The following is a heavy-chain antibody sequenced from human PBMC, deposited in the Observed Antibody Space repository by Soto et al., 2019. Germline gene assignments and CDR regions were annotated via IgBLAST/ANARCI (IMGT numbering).Heavy chain of an antibody. CDR3: ARERTGQTINDY. V-gene: IGHV3-21*01. CDR2: ISNSGSYI. J-gene: IGHJ4*02. Sequence: EVQLVESGGGLVKPGGSLRLSCEVSGFSFRNFYMTWVRQAPGKGLEWVSSISNSGSYIYYADSVKGRFTISRDNAKNSLFLHMNSLRAEDTAVYYCARERTGQTINDYWGQGTLVTVSS. CDR1: GFSFRNFY.